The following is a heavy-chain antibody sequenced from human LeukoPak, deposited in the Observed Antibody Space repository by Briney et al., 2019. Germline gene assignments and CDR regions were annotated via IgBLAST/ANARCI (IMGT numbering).Heavy chain of an antibody. Sequence: SETLSLTCTVSGDSISSYYWSWIRQPPGKGLEWIGYIYYSGSTNYNPSLKSRVTISVDTSKNQFSLKLSSVTAAGTAVYYCARHGYDILTGSIWGQGTMVTVSS. CDR3: ARHGYDILTGSI. CDR2: IYYSGST. D-gene: IGHD3-9*01. V-gene: IGHV4-59*08. CDR1: GDSISSYY. J-gene: IGHJ3*02.